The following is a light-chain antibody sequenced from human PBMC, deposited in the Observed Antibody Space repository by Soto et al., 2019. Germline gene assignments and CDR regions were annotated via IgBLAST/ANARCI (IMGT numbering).Light chain of an antibody. CDR3: SSYTPSTSRV. Sequence: QSVLTQPSPVSGSPGQSITICHTETNSDVCAYNYISRYQQYPDKAPKLMIFDVNKPPSGVSARFSGSKSGNTASLTISGLQAEDDADYYCSSYTPSTSRVFGTGTKVTVL. CDR2: DVN. V-gene: IGLV2-14*01. CDR1: NSDVCAYNY. J-gene: IGLJ1*01.